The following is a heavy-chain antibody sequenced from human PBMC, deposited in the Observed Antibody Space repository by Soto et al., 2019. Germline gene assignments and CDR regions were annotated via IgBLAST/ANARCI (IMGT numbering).Heavy chain of an antibody. CDR2: IFYGGHT. Sequence: SETLSLTCDVSGDFLTTYYWNWIRQSPGKGLEWIGYIFYGGHTNYNPSLRGRATISVDTSKNQFSLKLSSVTAADTAVYYCARSPQYSSGWNGGFAYWGQGTLVTVSS. V-gene: IGHV4-59*01. J-gene: IGHJ4*02. CDR1: GDFLTTYY. D-gene: IGHD6-19*01. CDR3: ARSPQYSSGWNGGFAY.